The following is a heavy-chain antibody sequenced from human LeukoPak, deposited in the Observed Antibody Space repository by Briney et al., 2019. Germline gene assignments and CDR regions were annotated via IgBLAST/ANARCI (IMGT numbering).Heavy chain of an antibody. J-gene: IGHJ4*02. CDR1: GFTFSSYA. Sequence: PGGSLRLSCAASGFTFSSYAMSWVRQAPGKALEWVSAISGSGGSTYYADSVKGRFTISRDNSKNTLYLQMHSLRAEDTAVYYCAKEIKGDYDFWSGYYLPYFDSWGQGTLLTVSS. CDR2: ISGSGGST. D-gene: IGHD3-3*01. CDR3: AKEIKGDYDFWSGYYLPYFDS. V-gene: IGHV3-23*01.